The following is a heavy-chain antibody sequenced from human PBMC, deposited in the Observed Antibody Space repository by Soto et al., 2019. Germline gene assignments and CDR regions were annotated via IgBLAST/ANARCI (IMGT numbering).Heavy chain of an antibody. J-gene: IGHJ4*02. Sequence: QVQLVESGGGVVQPGTSLRLSCAASGFKFSNYGMHWVRHAPGKGLEWVSVISYDGSNKYYADSVKGRFAISSDNSKNTLYLQMSSLRAQDTAVYYCTKSHPLTVISPDNWRQGILVNFSS. CDR2: ISYDGSNK. V-gene: IGHV3-30*18. CDR3: TKSHPLTVISPDN. CDR1: GFKFSNYG. D-gene: IGHD3-16*02.